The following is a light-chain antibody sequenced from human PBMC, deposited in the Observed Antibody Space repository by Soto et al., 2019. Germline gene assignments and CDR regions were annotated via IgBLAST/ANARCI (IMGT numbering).Light chain of an antibody. V-gene: IGLV2-14*01. Sequence: QSALTQPASVSGSPGQPITISCTGTSSDVGGYNYVSWYQQHPDKAPKLMIYDVTNRPSGVSNRFSGSKSGNTASLTISGLQAEDEADYDCSSYSSIRTYVVFGGGTKLTVL. CDR2: DVT. J-gene: IGLJ2*01. CDR1: SSDVGGYNY. CDR3: SSYSSIRTYVV.